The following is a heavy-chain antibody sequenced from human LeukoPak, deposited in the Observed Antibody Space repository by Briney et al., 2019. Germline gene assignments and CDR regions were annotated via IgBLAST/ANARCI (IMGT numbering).Heavy chain of an antibody. CDR3: ARDAGGAFGNYVNYFDY. CDR2: IWYDGTNI. V-gene: IGHV3-33*01. Sequence: GTSLRLSCAASGLILSSYGIHWVRQAPGKGLEWVAVIWYDGTNISYGDSVKGRFSISRDNSKNTVYLQMDSLRAEDTAVYYCARDAGGAFGNYVNYFDYWGQGTLVTVSS. D-gene: IGHD4-11*01. J-gene: IGHJ4*02. CDR1: GLILSSYG.